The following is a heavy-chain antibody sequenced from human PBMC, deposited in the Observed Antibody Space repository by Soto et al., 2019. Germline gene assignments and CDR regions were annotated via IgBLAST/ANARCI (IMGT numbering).Heavy chain of an antibody. D-gene: IGHD3-10*01. CDR2: ISYDGSNR. V-gene: IGHV3-30*03. Sequence: QVQLVESGGGVVQPGRSLRLSCAASGFPFTTYGMHWVREGPGKGLEWVAVISYDGSNRYYADSVKGRFTIARDNSKNTLYLQMNDLRPEATALYYCVGGQYYFDDRGQGTLVTVSS. J-gene: IGHJ4*02. CDR1: GFPFTTYG. CDR3: VGGQYYFDD.